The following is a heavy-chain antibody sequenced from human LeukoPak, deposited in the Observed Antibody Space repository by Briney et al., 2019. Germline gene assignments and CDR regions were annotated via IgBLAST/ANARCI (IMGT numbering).Heavy chain of an antibody. CDR2: IIPIFGTA. Sequence: SVKVSCKASGGTFSSYAISWVRQTPGQGLEWMGGIIPIFGTANYAQKFQGRVTITADESTSTAYMELSSLRSEDTAVYYCARNGQPHGGEFDYWGQGTLVTVSS. CDR1: GGTFSSYA. J-gene: IGHJ4*02. CDR3: ARNGQPHGGEFDY. V-gene: IGHV1-69*01. D-gene: IGHD2-8*01.